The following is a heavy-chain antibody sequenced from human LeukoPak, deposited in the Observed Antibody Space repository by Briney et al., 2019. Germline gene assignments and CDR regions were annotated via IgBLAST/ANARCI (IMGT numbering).Heavy chain of an antibody. CDR1: GFTFSSYA. CDR2: ISGSGGST. D-gene: IGHD3-10*01. Sequence: PGVSLRLSCAASGFTFSSYAMSWVRPAPGKGLEWVSAISGSGGSTYYAGCVKGGFTISRDNSKNTLYLQMNSLRAEDPAVYYCAKDITMVVGFDPWGQGTLVTVSS. J-gene: IGHJ5*02. CDR3: AKDITMVVGFDP. V-gene: IGHV3-23*01.